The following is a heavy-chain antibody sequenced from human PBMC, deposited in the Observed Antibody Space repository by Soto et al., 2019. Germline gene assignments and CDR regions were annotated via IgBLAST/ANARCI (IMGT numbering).Heavy chain of an antibody. D-gene: IGHD1-26*01. CDR1: GYTFTNYY. J-gene: IGHJ4*02. CDR3: ARDGPSGSYNLDY. Sequence: RASVKVSCKASGYTFTNYYMHWVRQAPGQGPEWMGIINPSGDSTTYAQKFQGRVTMTGDTSTSTVYMELSSLRSEDTAVYYCARDGPSGSYNLDYWGQGTLVTVSS. CDR2: INPSGDST. V-gene: IGHV1-46*01.